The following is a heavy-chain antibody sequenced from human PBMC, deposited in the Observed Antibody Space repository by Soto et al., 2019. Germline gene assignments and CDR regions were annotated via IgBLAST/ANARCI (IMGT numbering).Heavy chain of an antibody. Sequence: SVKVSCKASGFTFTSSAVQWVRQARGQRLEWIGWIVVGSGNTNYAQKFQERVTITRDMSTSTAYMELSSLRSEDTAVYYCAADGREVDAFDIWGQGTMVTISS. V-gene: IGHV1-58*01. CDR1: GFTFTSSA. D-gene: IGHD1-26*01. CDR3: AADGREVDAFDI. CDR2: IVVGSGNT. J-gene: IGHJ3*02.